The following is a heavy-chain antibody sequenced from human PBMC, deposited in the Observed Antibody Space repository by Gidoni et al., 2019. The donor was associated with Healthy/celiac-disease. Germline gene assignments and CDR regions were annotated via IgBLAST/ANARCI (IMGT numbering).Heavy chain of an antibody. CDR2: IYYSGST. V-gene: IGHV4-39*01. J-gene: IGHJ4*02. D-gene: IGHD1-1*01. CDR1: GGSISSSSYY. Sequence: QLQLQESGPGLVKPSETLSLTCTVSGGSISSSSYYWGWIRQPPGKGLEWIGSIYYSGSTYYNPSLKSRVTISVDTSKNQFSLKLSSVTAADTAVYYCARHHTSHTTLYYFDYWGQGTLVTVSS. CDR3: ARHHTSHTTLYYFDY.